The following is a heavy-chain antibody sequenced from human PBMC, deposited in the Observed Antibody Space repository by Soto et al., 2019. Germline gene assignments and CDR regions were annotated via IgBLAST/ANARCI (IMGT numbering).Heavy chain of an antibody. CDR3: THSTRQGRCSGGYCYYIDF. V-gene: IGHV2-5*02. CDR1: WLSHHTNGMG. Sequence: RLACRFRWLSHHTNGMGVGWVRQSPEKALEWLAIIIWDDDKRYNPSLRTRLSIYKGTSKNQVVLTMTNMDPADRATYYCTHSTRQGRCSGGYCYYIDFWGQGALVTVPS. CDR2: IIWDDDK. J-gene: IGHJ4*02. D-gene: IGHD2-15*01.